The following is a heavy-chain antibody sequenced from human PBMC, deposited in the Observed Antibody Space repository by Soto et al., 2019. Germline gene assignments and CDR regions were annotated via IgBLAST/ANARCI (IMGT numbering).Heavy chain of an antibody. CDR2: IIPIFGTA. CDR3: ARSRIPAAIWGQYYYGMEV. J-gene: IGHJ6*02. Sequence: SAKVSCKASGGTFSSYAISWVRQAPGQGLEWMGGIIPIFGTANYAQKFQGRVTITADESTSTAYMELSSLRSEDTAVYYCARSRIPAAIWGQYYYGMEVWGQGTTVTVSS. D-gene: IGHD2-2*02. V-gene: IGHV1-69*13. CDR1: GGTFSSYA.